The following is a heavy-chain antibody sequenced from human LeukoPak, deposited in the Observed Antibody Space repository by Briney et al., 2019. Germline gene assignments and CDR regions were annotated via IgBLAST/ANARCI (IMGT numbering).Heavy chain of an antibody. CDR2: VIHVLGVV. CDR1: GGTFSTSS. Sequence: EASVKVSCKASGGTFSTSSISWVRQAPGQGLEWMGRVIHVLGVVNYAQKFQGRVTITADISTSTAYMELNSLRYEDTAVYYCAKDREMATGGFDIWGQGTMVTVYS. V-gene: IGHV1-69*04. CDR3: AKDREMATGGFDI. J-gene: IGHJ3*02. D-gene: IGHD5-24*01.